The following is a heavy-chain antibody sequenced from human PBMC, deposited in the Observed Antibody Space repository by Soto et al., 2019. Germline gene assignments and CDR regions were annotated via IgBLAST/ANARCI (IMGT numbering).Heavy chain of an antibody. Sequence: EVQLVESGGGLVQPGGSLRLSCAASGFTFSSYWMSWVRQAPVKGLEWVGNIKQDGSEKNYVDFMEGRFTISRDNAENSLYPQMNSLRAADTAVYYGARIASAGRGWDVWGQGTTVVVSS. CDR2: IKQDGSEK. CDR3: ARIASAGRGWDV. V-gene: IGHV3-7*01. D-gene: IGHD6-13*01. CDR1: GFTFSSYW. J-gene: IGHJ6*02.